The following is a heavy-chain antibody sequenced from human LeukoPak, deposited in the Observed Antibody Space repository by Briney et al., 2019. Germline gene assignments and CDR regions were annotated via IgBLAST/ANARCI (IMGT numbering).Heavy chain of an antibody. D-gene: IGHD6-13*01. CDR1: GGTFSSYA. CDR3: ARDRGYGSSWTYSFDY. Sequence: SVKVSCKASGGTFSSYAISWVRQAPGQGLEWMGRIIPILGIANYAQKFQGRVTITTDESTSTAYMELSSLRSEDTAVYYCARDRGYGSSWTYSFDYWGQGTLVTVSS. CDR2: IIPILGIA. V-gene: IGHV1-69*04. J-gene: IGHJ4*02.